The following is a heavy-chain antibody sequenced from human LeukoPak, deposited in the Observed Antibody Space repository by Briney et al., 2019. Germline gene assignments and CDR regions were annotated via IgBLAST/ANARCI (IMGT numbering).Heavy chain of an antibody. CDR3: ARESSSGGRYFDY. J-gene: IGHJ4*02. CDR2: ITRRGDTT. D-gene: IGHD6-25*01. V-gene: IGHV3-23*01. Sequence: GGSLRLSCAASGFTFDGYAMTWVRQAPGEGLKWVSAITRRGDTTYYADSVKGRFTISRDNSKNTLYLQMNSLRAEDTAVYYCARESSSGGRYFDYWGQGTLVTVSS. CDR1: GFTFDGYA.